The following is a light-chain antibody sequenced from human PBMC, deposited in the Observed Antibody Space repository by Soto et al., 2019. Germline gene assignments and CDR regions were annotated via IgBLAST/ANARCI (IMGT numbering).Light chain of an antibody. CDR1: QSISSW. CDR3: QQYNSYSPT. Sequence: IRMTQSPSTLSASVADRLTITCRASQSISSWLAWYQQKPGKAPKLLIYDASSLESGVPSRFSGSGSGTEFTLTISSLQPDDFATYYCQQYNSYSPTFGQGAKV. J-gene: IGKJ1*01. CDR2: DAS. V-gene: IGKV1-5*01.